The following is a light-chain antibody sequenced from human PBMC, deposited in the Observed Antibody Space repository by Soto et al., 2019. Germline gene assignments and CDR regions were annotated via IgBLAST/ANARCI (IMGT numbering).Light chain of an antibody. Sequence: EIVLTQSPGGLSLSPRERATLSCRASQSVTSDYLAWYQQKPGQAPRLLIHGASSRATGIPDRFSGSGSGTDFTLTISRLEPEDFAVYYCQQYGRPFGQGTKV. V-gene: IGKV3-20*01. CDR3: QQYGRP. CDR2: GAS. J-gene: IGKJ1*01. CDR1: QSVTSDY.